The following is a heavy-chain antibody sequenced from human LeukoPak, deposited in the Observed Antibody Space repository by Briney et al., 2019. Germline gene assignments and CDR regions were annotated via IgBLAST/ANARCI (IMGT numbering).Heavy chain of an antibody. D-gene: IGHD6-13*01. CDR1: GGSFSGYY. CDR2: INHSGST. CDR3: ARRVSSSWYMYYFDY. V-gene: IGHV4-34*01. Sequence: PSETLSLTCAVYGGSFSGYYWSWIRQPPGKGLEWIGEINHSGSTNYNPSLKSRVTISVDTSKNQFSLKLSSVTAADTAVYYCARRVSSSWYMYYFDYWGQGTLVTVSS. J-gene: IGHJ4*02.